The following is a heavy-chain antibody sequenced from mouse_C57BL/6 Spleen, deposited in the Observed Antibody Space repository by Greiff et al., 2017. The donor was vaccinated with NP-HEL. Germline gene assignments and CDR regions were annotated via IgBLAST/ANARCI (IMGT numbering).Heavy chain of an antibody. V-gene: IGHV1-18*01. D-gene: IGHD1-1*01. CDR2: INPNNGGT. J-gene: IGHJ4*01. CDR1: GYTFTDYN. CDR3: ARGDTTVVSSYAMDY. Sequence: EVQLQQSGPELVKPGASVKIPCKASGYTFTDYNMDWVKQSHGKSLEWIGDINPNNGGTIYNQKFKGKATLTVDKSSSTAYMELRSLTSEDTAVYYCARGDTTVVSSYAMDYWGQGTSVTVSS.